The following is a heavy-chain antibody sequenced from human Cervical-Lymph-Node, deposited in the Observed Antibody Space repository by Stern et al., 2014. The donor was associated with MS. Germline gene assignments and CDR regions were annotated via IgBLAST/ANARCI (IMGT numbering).Heavy chain of an antibody. V-gene: IGHV5-51*03. D-gene: IGHD5-12*01. Sequence: EVQLVESGAEVKKPGESLKISCEASGYLFDDYWIGWVRQMSGRGLELVAIIFPRDSNTRYSPSVQGQVTISADKSISTASLPWSSRKPPDPAMYSCARSPATPSGYDRFDYWGQGALVTVSS. J-gene: IGHJ4*02. CDR2: IFPRDSNT. CDR1: GYLFDDYW. CDR3: ARSPATPSGYDRFDY.